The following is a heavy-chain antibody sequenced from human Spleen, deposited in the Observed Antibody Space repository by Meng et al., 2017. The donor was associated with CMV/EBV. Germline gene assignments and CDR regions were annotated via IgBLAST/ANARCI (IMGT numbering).Heavy chain of an antibody. CDR1: GFTFSNAW. Sequence: GESLKISCAASGFTFSNAWMSWVRQAPGKGLESVGRIKSKTDGGTTDYAAPVKGRFTISRDDSKNTLYLQMNSLKTEDTAVYYCTTDRVRWNYYYYGMDVWGQGTTVTVSS. CDR3: TTDRVRWNYYYYGMDV. V-gene: IGHV3-15*01. D-gene: IGHD4-23*01. CDR2: IKSKTDGGTT. J-gene: IGHJ6*02.